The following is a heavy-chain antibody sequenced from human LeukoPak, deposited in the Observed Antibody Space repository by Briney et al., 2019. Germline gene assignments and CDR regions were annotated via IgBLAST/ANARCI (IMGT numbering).Heavy chain of an antibody. CDR1: GGSFSGYY. J-gene: IGHJ4*02. CDR3: ARGQGRYDSSVVSH. Sequence: SETLSLTCAVYGGSFSGYYWSWIRQPPGKGLEWIGEINHSGSTNYNPSLKSRVTISVDTSKNQFSLKLSSVTAADTAVYYCARGQGRYDSSVVSHWGQGTLVTVSS. CDR2: INHSGST. V-gene: IGHV4-34*01. D-gene: IGHD3-22*01.